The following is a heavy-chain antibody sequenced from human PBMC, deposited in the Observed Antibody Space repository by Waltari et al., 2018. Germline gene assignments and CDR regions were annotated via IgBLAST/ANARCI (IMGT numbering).Heavy chain of an antibody. J-gene: IGHJ4*02. CDR3: ARDDSGSFDY. Sequence: QVQLVQSGAEVKKPGSSVKVSCKASGGTFSSYAISGVRPAPGQGLEWMGKINPNVGTANYAQKFQGRGTITADESTSTAYMELSSLRSEDTAVYYCARDDSGSFDYWGQGTLVTVSS. CDR2: INPNVGTA. D-gene: IGHD1-26*01. CDR1: GGTFSSYA. V-gene: IGHV1-69*11.